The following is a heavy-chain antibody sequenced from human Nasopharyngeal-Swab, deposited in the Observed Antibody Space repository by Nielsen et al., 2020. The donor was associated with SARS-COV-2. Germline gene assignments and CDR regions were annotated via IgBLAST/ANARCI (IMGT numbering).Heavy chain of an antibody. D-gene: IGHD3-10*01. Sequence: GESLKISCVGFGFTFSDYYMSWIRQAPGKGLEWVSYISDSGTTMYADSVKGRFTISRDNAQNTLYLHMISLTAEDTAVYYCARGEAGSGWLDHWGQGTLVTVSS. J-gene: IGHJ5*02. CDR1: GFTFSDYY. V-gene: IGHV3-11*04. CDR3: ARGEAGSGWLDH. CDR2: ISDSGTTM.